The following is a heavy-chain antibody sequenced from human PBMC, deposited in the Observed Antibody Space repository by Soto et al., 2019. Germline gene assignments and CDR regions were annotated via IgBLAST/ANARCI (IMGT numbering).Heavy chain of an antibody. CDR3: ARHLYSYGNKAPFDY. CDR2: IGGGSEKI. CDR1: GFSFSNFA. Sequence: GGSLRLSCAASGFSFSNFAMSWVRQAPGKGLEWVSSIGGGSEKIYYSDSVKGQVTISADKFFSTAYLQWSSLRASDTAMYYCARHLYSYGNKAPFDYWGQGTLVTVSS. D-gene: IGHD5-18*01. V-gene: IGHV3-23*01. J-gene: IGHJ4*02.